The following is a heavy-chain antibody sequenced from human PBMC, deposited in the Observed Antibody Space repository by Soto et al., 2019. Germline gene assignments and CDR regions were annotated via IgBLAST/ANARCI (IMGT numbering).Heavy chain of an antibody. CDR2: IDHDGPT. CDR3: VRDSHGDY. V-gene: IGHV3-74*01. CDR1: GFTFSNYW. Sequence: EVQLVASGGGLVQSGGSLRLSCAGSGFTFSNYWMHWVRQAPGKGLEWVSRIDHDGPTDYADSVRGRFTISRDNAENTLYLQMNSLRPEDTAVYYCVRDSHGDYWGQGTLVTVSS. J-gene: IGHJ4*02.